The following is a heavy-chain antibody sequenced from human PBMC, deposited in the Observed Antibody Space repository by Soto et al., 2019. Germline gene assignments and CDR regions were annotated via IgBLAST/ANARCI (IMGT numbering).Heavy chain of an antibody. V-gene: IGHV3-23*01. CDR1: GFTFSSYA. CDR2: ISGGSGST. D-gene: IGHD3-10*01. J-gene: IGHJ4*02. Sequence: PGGSLRLSCAASGFTFSSYAMSWVRQAPGKGLEWVSAISGGSGSTYYADSVKGRFTISRDNSKNTLYLQMNSLRAGDTAVYYCASEPAYFGSELDSWGQGTLVTVSS. CDR3: ASEPAYFGSELDS.